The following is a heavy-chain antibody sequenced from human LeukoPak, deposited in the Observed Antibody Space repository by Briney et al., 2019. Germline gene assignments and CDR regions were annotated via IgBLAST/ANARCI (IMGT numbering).Heavy chain of an antibody. V-gene: IGHV4-34*01. CDR2: INHSGST. CDR3: ARSGYSYGADALDI. D-gene: IGHD5-18*01. Sequence: SETLSLTCAVYGGSFSGHYWSWIRQPPGKGLEWIGEINHSGSTNYNPSLKSRVTISVDTSKNQFSLKLSSVTAADTAVYYCARSGYSYGADALDIWGQGTMVTVSS. J-gene: IGHJ3*02. CDR1: GGSFSGHY.